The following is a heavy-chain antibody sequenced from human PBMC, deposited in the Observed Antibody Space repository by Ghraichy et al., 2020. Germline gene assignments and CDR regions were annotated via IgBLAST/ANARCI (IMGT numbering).Heavy chain of an antibody. V-gene: IGHV3-64D*06. CDR3: VKDRYYDILTGYSTLDY. CDR1: GFTFSSYA. D-gene: IGHD3-9*01. J-gene: IGHJ4*02. CDR2: ISSNGGST. Sequence: SCSASGFTFSSYAMHWVRQAPGKGLEYVSAISSNGGSTYYADSVKGRFTISRDNSKNTLYLQMSSLRAEDTAVYYCVKDRYYDILTGYSTLDYWGQGTLVTVSS.